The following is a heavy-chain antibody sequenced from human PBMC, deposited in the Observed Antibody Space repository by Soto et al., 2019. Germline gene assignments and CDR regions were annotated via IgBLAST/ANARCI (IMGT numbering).Heavy chain of an antibody. CDR3: ARVLSYGYDAFDI. Sequence: GASVKVSCKASGGTFSSYAISWVRQAPGQGLEWMGGIIPIFGTANYAQKFQGRVTITADESTSTAYMELSSLRSEDTAVYYCARVLSYGYDAFDIWGPATMVTVSS. J-gene: IGHJ3*02. CDR1: GGTFSSYA. D-gene: IGHD5-18*01. CDR2: IIPIFGTA. V-gene: IGHV1-69*13.